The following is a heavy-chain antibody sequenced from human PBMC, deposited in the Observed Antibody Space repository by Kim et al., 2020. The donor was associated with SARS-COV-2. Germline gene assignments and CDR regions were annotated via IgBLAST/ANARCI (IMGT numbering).Heavy chain of an antibody. CDR1: GFTFSSYA. Sequence: GGSLRLSCAASGFTFSSYAMSWVRQAPGKGLEWVSAISGSGGSTYYADSVKGRFTISRDNSKNTLYLQMNSLRAEDTAVYYCAKVPLGYCSSTSCYAGGEDVWGQGTTVTVSS. D-gene: IGHD2-2*01. CDR2: ISGSGGST. CDR3: AKVPLGYCSSTSCYAGGEDV. J-gene: IGHJ6*02. V-gene: IGHV3-23*01.